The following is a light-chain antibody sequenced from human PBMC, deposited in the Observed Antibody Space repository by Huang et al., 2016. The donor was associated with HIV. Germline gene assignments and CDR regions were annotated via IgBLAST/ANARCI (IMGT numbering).Light chain of an antibody. J-gene: IGKJ1*01. CDR3: QQYNNWPGT. CDR1: QSVSSN. CDR2: GAS. V-gene: IGKV3-15*01. Sequence: EIVMTQSPATLSVSPGERATLSCRASQSVSSNVAWYQQKPGQTPRLLIYGASTRATGIPARFSGSGSGTEFTLTISSLQSEEFAVYYCQQYNNWPGTFGQGTKVEIK.